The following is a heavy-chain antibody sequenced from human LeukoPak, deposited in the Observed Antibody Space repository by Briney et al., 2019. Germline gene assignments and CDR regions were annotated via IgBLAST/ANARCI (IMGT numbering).Heavy chain of an antibody. CDR1: GGSITSSSHF. J-gene: IGHJ4*02. CDR2: IHYTGST. CDR3: AREEASAGDY. Sequence: PSETLSLTCTVSGGSITSSSHFWAWIRQPPGKGLEWIASIHYTGSTFYSPSLQSRVTISEDTSKNQFSLNLRSVTATDTAVYYCAREEASAGDYWGQGTLVTVSS. D-gene: IGHD6-13*01. V-gene: IGHV4-39*01.